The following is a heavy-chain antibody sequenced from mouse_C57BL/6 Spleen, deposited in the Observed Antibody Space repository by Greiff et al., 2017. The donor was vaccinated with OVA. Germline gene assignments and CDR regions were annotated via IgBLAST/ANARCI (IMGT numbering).Heavy chain of an antibody. Sequence: QVQLQQSGPELVKPGASVKISCTASGYAFSSSWMNWVQQRPGKGLEWIGRIYPGDGDTNYNGKFKGKAPLTADKSSSTAYMQLSSLASEDSAVYFGGIYYGYDGYAMDGWGQGTTVTVAS. J-gene: IGHJ4*01. V-gene: IGHV1-82*01. CDR3: GIYYGYDGYAMDG. CDR1: GYAFSSSW. CDR2: IYPGDGDT. D-gene: IGHD2-2*01.